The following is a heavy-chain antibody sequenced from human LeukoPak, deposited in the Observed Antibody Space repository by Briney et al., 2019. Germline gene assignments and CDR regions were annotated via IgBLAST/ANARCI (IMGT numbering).Heavy chain of an antibody. D-gene: IGHD3-10*01. V-gene: IGHV4-4*02. CDR1: GGSISSSNW. J-gene: IGHJ5*02. Sequence: SGTLSLTCAVSGGSISSSNWWCWVRQPPGKGLEWIGEIYHSGSTNYNPSLKSRVTISVDKSKNQFSLKLSSVTAADTAVYYCARDQDYGSGINWFDPWGQGTLVTVSS. CDR2: IYHSGST. CDR3: ARDQDYGSGINWFDP.